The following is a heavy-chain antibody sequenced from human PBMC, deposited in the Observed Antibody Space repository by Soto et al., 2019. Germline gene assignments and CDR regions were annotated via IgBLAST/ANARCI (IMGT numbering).Heavy chain of an antibody. CDR1: GFTFCDYY. Sequence: PWGSLRLSCAASGFTFCDYYMSLSRHAPVKWLEWVSYISGTGSTIYYADSVRGRFTMSRDNSKNSLYLQMNTLRAEDTAVYYCARDAYCGADCYSVSVDFWGQGTLVTVSS. D-gene: IGHD2-21*02. J-gene: IGHJ4*02. CDR2: ISGTGSTI. CDR3: ARDAYCGADCYSVSVDF. V-gene: IGHV3-11*01.